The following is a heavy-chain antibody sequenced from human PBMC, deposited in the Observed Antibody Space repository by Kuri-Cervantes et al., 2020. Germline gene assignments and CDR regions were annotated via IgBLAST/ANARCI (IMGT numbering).Heavy chain of an antibody. V-gene: IGHV3-30-3*01. D-gene: IGHD6-19*01. CDR3: ARDRSRWLASFDY. Sequence: GESLKISCAASGFTFSSYAMHWVRQAPGKGLERVAVISYDGSNKYYADSVKGRFIISRDNSKDTLYLQMNSLRAEDTAVYYCARDRSRWLASFDYWGQGTLVTVSS. CDR1: GFTFSSYA. J-gene: IGHJ4*02. CDR2: ISYDGSNK.